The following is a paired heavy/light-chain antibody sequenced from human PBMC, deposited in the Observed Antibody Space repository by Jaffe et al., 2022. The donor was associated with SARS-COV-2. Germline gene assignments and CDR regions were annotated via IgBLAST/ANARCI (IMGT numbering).Light chain of an antibody. V-gene: IGLV1-47*01. CDR2: RTD. Sequence: QSVLTQSPSASGTPGQRITISCSGGSGNIGSNYVYWYQQIPGTAPKLLIYRTDQRPSGVPDRFSGSKSGTSASLTISGLRSEDEADYYCAAWDDSLNGRHVLFGGGTKLTVL. CDR3: AAWDDSLNGRHVL. CDR1: SGNIGSNY. J-gene: IGLJ2*01.
Heavy chain of an antibody. CDR3: ARSVFRRGGTNGLDV. Sequence: QVQLQESGPGLVKPSQTLSLICSVSGGSVSDNSYYWSWIRQPAGKGLEWIGRTHTSGYSSLNPLLQSRVTISTDTFKNQVSLNLTSVTAADSALYYCARSVFRRGGTNGLDVWGQGTTVTVSS. D-gene: IGHD1-7*01. CDR2: THTSGYS. V-gene: IGHV4-61*02. CDR1: GGSVSDNSYY. J-gene: IGHJ6*02.